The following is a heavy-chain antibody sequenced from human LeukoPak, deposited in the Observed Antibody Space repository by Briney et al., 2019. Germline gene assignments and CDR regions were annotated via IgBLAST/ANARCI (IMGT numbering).Heavy chain of an antibody. D-gene: IGHD1-26*01. CDR3: AFFRGSYGFDY. CDR1: GGSISSSSYY. V-gene: IGHV4-39*01. J-gene: IGHJ4*02. CDR2: IYYSGST. Sequence: PSETLSLTCTVSGGSISSSSYYWGWIRQPPGKGLEWIGSIYYSGSTYYNPSLKSRVTISVDTSKNQFSLKLSSVTAADTAVYYCAFFRGSYGFDYWGQGTLVTVSS.